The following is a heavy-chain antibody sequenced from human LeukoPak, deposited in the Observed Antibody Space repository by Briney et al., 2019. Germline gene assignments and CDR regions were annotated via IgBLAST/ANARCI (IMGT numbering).Heavy chain of an antibody. Sequence: GSLRLSCAASGFKVGNKHMNWVRQAPGKGLEWVSGIYPGGDSYYADSLKGRFIISRDISKNTVFLQMNSLRDEDTAVYYCARLNFGDDYWGQGALVTVSS. J-gene: IGHJ4*02. CDR1: GFKVGNKH. D-gene: IGHD4-17*01. V-gene: IGHV3-53*01. CDR3: ARLNFGDDY. CDR2: IYPGGDS.